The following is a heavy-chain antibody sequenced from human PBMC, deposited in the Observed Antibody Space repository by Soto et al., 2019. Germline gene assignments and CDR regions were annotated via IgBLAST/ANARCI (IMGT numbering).Heavy chain of an antibody. J-gene: IGHJ5*02. D-gene: IGHD6-19*01. CDR2: IYHSGSP. CDR1: GGSISSSIHY. CDR3: ASHGYSSGWYPKWFDP. V-gene: IGHV4-39*01. Sequence: SETLSLTCAVSGGSISSSIHYWGWIRQPPGKGLEWIGSIYHSGSPYYNPSLKSRITISVDTSKNQFSLKLSSVTAADTAVYYCASHGYSSGWYPKWFDPWGQGTEVT.